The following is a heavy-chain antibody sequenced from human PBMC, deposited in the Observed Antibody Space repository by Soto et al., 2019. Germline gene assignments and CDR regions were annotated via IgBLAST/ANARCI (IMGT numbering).Heavy chain of an antibody. V-gene: IGHV3-21*01. D-gene: IGHD4-17*01. CDR2: ISSSSSYI. J-gene: IGHJ4*02. CDR3: ARGARRGGDYGDVRELDY. Sequence: GGSLRLSCAASGFTFSSYNMNWVRQAPGKGLEWVSSISSSSSYIYYADSVKGRFTISRDNAKNSLYLQMNSLRAEDTAVYYCARGARRGGDYGDVRELDYWGQGTLVTVSS. CDR1: GFTFSSYN.